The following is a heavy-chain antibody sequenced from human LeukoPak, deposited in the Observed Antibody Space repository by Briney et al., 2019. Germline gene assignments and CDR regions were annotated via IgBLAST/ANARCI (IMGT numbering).Heavy chain of an antibody. V-gene: IGHV4-34*01. J-gene: IGHJ4*02. D-gene: IGHD2-8*01. CDR2: INHSGSP. CDR3: AREYGY. CDR1: GGSFSGYY. Sequence: SETLSLTCAVYGGSFSGYYWSWIRQPPGKGLEWIGEINHSGSPNYNPSLKSRVTISVDTSKNQFSLKLSSVTAADTAVYYCAREYGYWGQGTLVTVSS.